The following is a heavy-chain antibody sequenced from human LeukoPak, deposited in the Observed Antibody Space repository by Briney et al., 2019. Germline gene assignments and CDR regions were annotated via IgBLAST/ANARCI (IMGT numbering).Heavy chain of an antibody. V-gene: IGHV3-21*01. CDR2: ISSSSSYI. D-gene: IGHD3-10*01. Sequence: GGSLRLSCAASGFTFSSYSLNWVRQAPGKGLEWVSSISSSSSYIYYADSVKGRFTISRDNAKNSLYLQMNSLRAEDTAVYYCARGQPLDYYGSGAFNWFDPWGQGTLVTVSS. CDR1: GFTFSSYS. CDR3: ARGQPLDYYGSGAFNWFDP. J-gene: IGHJ5*02.